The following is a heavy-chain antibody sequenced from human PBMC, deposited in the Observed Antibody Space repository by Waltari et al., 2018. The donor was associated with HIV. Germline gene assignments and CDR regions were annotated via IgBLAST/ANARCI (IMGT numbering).Heavy chain of an antibody. Sequence: VQLVQSGAEVKKPGASVKVSCKASGYTFTSYGISWVRQAPGKGLEWMGWISVYKGNTNYAQKLQDRVTMTTDTSTSTGYMELRSLRSDDTAVYYCSRGPSYRYGYDYWGQGTLVTVSS. CDR1: GYTFTSYG. V-gene: IGHV1-18*01. CDR2: ISVYKGNT. D-gene: IGHD5-18*01. CDR3: SRGPSYRYGYDY. J-gene: IGHJ4*02.